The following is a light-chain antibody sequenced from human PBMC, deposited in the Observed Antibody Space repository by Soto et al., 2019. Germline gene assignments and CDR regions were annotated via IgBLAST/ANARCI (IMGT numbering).Light chain of an antibody. V-gene: IGKV3-11*01. CDR1: QSVSKY. J-gene: IGKJ3*01. CDR2: DTS. CDR3: QQRSDWPVT. Sequence: EIVLTQSPATLSLSPGEGATLSCRASQSVSKYLVWYQQKPGQAPRVLIYDTSNRATGIPARFSGTGSGTDFTLPTSRLEPEDFAVYYCQQRSDWPVTFGTGTKVDIK.